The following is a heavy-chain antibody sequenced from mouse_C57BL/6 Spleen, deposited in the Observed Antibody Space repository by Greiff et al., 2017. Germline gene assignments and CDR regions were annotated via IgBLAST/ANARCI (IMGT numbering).Heavy chain of an antibody. D-gene: IGHD5-1*01. Sequence: VQLQQSGAELVRPGASVKLSCKASGYTFTDYEMHWVKQTPVHGLEWIGAIDPETGGTDYNQKFKGKAILTADKSSSTAYMEHRSLTSEDSAVYYCTASTEEYYFGDWGHSTTLTASS. CDR2: IDPETGGT. J-gene: IGHJ2*01. V-gene: IGHV1-15*01. CDR3: TASTEEYYFGD. CDR1: GYTFTDYE.